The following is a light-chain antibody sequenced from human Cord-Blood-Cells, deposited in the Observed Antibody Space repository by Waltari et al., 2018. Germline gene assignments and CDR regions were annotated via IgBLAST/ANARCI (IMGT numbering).Light chain of an antibody. V-gene: IGLV2-23*01. CDR3: CSYAGSSTLV. CDR1: SSDVGSYNL. Sequence: QSALTQPASVSGSPGQSITISCTGSSSDVGSYNLVSWYQQHPAKAPKLMVYEGSQRPSGVSKRFSGSKSANTSSLTISGLQAEDEADYYCCSYAGSSTLVFGGGTKLTVL. CDR2: EGS. J-gene: IGLJ2*01.